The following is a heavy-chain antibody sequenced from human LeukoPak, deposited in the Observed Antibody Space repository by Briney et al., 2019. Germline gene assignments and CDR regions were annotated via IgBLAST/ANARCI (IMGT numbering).Heavy chain of an antibody. V-gene: IGHV4-59*01. CDR1: GGSISSYY. CDR2: IYYSGST. Sequence: SETLSLTCTVSGGSISSYYWSWIRQPPGKGLGWIGYIYYSGSTNYNPSLKSRVTISVDTSKNQFSLKLSSVTAADTAVYYCARVQGDPSPYFDYWGQGTLVTVSS. J-gene: IGHJ4*02. CDR3: ARVQGDPSPYFDY.